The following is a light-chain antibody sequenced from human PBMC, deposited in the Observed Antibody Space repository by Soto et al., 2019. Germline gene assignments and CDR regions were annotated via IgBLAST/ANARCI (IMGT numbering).Light chain of an antibody. J-gene: IGKJ1*01. V-gene: IGKV1-27*01. Sequence: DIQMTQSPSSLSASVGDRVTITCRASQGISNYLAWYQQKPGKVPKLLIYAASTLQSGVPTRFSGSGSGTDFTLNISSLQPEDVATYYCQKDNSAPWTIGQGTKVEIK. CDR2: AAS. CDR1: QGISNY. CDR3: QKDNSAPWT.